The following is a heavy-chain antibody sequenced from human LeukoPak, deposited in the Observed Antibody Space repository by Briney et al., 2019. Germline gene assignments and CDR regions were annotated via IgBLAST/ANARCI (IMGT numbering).Heavy chain of an antibody. CDR1: GFTFSSYS. CDR3: AKKMSITAASQVDY. J-gene: IGHJ4*02. D-gene: IGHD1-20*01. CDR2: ISSSGGST. Sequence: GGSLRLSCAASGFTFSSYSMSWVRQAPGKGLEWVSAISSSGGSTDYTDSVKGRFTISRDNSKNTLYLQMNSRRAEDTAVYYCAKKMSITAASQVDYWGQGTLVTVSS. V-gene: IGHV3-23*01.